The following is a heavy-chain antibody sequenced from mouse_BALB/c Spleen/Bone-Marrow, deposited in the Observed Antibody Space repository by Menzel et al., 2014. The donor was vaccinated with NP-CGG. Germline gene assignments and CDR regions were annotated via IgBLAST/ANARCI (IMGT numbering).Heavy chain of an antibody. CDR2: ISSKSTNYTT. J-gene: IGHJ4*01. CDR1: GFTFNIYA. D-gene: IGHD2-4*01. V-gene: IGHV10-1*01. CDR3: VRQDYDYPMDY. Sequence: EVKLVESGGGLVQPKGSLKLSCAASGFTFNIYAMNWVRQAPRKGLEWVARISSKSTNYTTCYADSVKGRFTISSDDSQSMLYLQMNSLKTEDTAIYYCVRQDYDYPMDYWGQGTSVTVSS.